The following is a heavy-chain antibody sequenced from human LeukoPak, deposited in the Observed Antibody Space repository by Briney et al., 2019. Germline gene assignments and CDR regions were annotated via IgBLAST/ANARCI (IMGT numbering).Heavy chain of an antibody. J-gene: IGHJ6*03. CDR1: GGSISSSSYY. Sequence: SETLSLTCTVSGGSISSSSYYWGWIRQPPGKGLEWIGTIYYRGSTYYNPSLKSRVTISVDTSKNQFSLKLSSVTAADTAVYYCAKQGPDILTGYYYYYYIDVWGKGTTVTVSS. CDR2: IYYRGST. D-gene: IGHD3-9*01. CDR3: AKQGPDILTGYYYYYYIDV. V-gene: IGHV4-39*01.